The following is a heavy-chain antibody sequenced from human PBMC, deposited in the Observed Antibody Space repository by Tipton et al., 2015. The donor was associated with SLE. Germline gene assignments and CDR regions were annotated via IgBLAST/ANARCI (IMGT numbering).Heavy chain of an antibody. CDR1: GFTVSSNY. V-gene: IGHV3-66*01. J-gene: IGHJ4*02. CDR3: ASLSAPSDY. Sequence: SLRLSCAASGFTVSSNYMSWVRQAPGKGLEWVSVIYSGGSTYYADSVKGRFTISRDNPKNTLYLQMNSLRAEDTGVYYCASLSAPSDYWGQGTLVTVSS. CDR2: IYSGGST.